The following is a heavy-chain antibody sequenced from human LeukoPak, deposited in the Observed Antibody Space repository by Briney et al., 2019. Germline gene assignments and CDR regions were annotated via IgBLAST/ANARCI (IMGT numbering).Heavy chain of an antibody. V-gene: IGHV3-23*01. D-gene: IGHD3-22*01. CDR1: GFIFSSEA. Sequence: GGSLRLSCAASGFIFSSEAMSWVRQAPGKGLEWVSAISVSGGSTYYADSVKGRFTISRDNSKNTLYLQMNSLRAEDTAVYYCAKGSHYYDSSGVPAYYFDYWGQGTLVTVSS. J-gene: IGHJ4*02. CDR3: AKGSHYYDSSGVPAYYFDY. CDR2: ISVSGGST.